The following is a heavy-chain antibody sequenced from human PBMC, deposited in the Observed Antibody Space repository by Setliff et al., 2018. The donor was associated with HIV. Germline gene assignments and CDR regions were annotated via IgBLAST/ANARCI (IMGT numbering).Heavy chain of an antibody. D-gene: IGHD1-1*01. J-gene: IGHJ4*02. CDR1: GFFFKNAW. V-gene: IGHV3-15*01. CDR2: IKSEADGGTE. Sequence: GGSLRLSCAASGFFFKNAWMSWVRQAPGKGLEWIGRIKSEADGGTEESAAFLKGRFTISRDDSKKTLFLQMNSLKVEDTALYYCTTAGHGSLDFDYWGQGTRVTVSS. CDR3: TTAGHGSLDFDY.